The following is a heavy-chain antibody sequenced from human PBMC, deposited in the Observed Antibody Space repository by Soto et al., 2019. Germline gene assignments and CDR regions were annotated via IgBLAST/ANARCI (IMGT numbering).Heavy chain of an antibody. V-gene: IGHV1-69*02. CDR1: GGTFSSYT. J-gene: IGHJ6*02. CDR3: AMRPDCSGGSFPTRYYYYGMDV. Sequence: QVQLGQSGAEVKKPGSSVKVSCKASGGTFSSYTISWVRQSPGQGLEWMGRIIPILGIANYAQEFQGRVTITADKSTSTAYIELSSMRSEDTAVYYCAMRPDCSGGSFPTRYYYYGMDVWGQGTTVTVSS. D-gene: IGHD2-15*01. CDR2: IIPILGIA.